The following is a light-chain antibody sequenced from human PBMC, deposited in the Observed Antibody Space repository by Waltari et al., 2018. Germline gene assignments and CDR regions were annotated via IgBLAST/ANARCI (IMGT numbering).Light chain of an antibody. V-gene: IGLV6-57*04. J-gene: IGLJ2*01. CDR1: SGSIASNQ. CDR3: QSYDASNHVL. Sequence: NVMLAQPLSVSASPGRTVIISCTRSSGSIASNQVQWYLLRPGSAPTTVIYENKLRPSGVPDRFSGSIDTSSNSASLTISGLRTEDEGDYYCQSYDASNHVLFGGGTKLTVL. CDR2: ENK.